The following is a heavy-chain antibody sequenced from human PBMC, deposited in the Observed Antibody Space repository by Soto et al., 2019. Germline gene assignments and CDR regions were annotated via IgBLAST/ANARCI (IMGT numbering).Heavy chain of an antibody. V-gene: IGHV3-23*01. Sequence: GSLRLSCAAAGFIFSNYGMAWVRQAPGKGLEWVSAIGATDGKTYYRDSVKGRFTISRDNSGGMLFLQMNGLRAEDMAVYYCAKEKGFREPFDYWGQGTLVTVSS. CDR2: IGATDGKT. D-gene: IGHD1-26*01. J-gene: IGHJ4*01. CDR3: AKEKGFREPFDY. CDR1: GFIFSNYG.